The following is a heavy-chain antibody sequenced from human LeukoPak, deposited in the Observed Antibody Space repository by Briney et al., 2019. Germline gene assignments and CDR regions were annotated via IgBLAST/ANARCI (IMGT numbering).Heavy chain of an antibody. CDR2: ISYDGSNK. J-gene: IGHJ4*02. D-gene: IGHD4-17*01. Sequence: GGSLRLSCAASGFTFSSYAMSWVRQAPGKGLEWVAVISYDGSNKYYADSVKGRFTISRDNSKNTLYLQMNSLRAEDTAVYYCAREVTPDSFFDYWGQGTLVTVSS. CDR3: AREVTPDSFFDY. V-gene: IGHV3-30-3*01. CDR1: GFTFSSYA.